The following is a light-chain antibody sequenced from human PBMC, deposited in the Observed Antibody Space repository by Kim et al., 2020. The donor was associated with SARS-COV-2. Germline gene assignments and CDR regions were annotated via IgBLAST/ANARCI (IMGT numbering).Light chain of an antibody. Sequence: EIVLTQSPGTLSLSPGERATLSCRASQSVSGNYLGWYQQKPGRAPRVLLYGASNRATGIPDRFSGSGSGTDFTLTISRLEPEDFAVYYCQQYGSFPITFGQGTRLEIK. J-gene: IGKJ5*01. CDR2: GAS. V-gene: IGKV3-20*01. CDR3: QQYGSFPIT. CDR1: QSVSGNY.